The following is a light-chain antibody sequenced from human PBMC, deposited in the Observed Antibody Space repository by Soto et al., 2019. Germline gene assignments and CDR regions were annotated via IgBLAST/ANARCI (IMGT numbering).Light chain of an antibody. CDR1: LSISNS. V-gene: IGKV3-20*01. CDR2: EAS. J-gene: IGKJ1*01. Sequence: EIVMTQSPATLSVSPGERATLSCRASLSISNSLAWYQQKPGQAPRLLIYEASNRATGIPARFSGSGSGTDFTLTISRLEPEDFAVYYCQQYGSSGTFGQGTKVDIK. CDR3: QQYGSSGT.